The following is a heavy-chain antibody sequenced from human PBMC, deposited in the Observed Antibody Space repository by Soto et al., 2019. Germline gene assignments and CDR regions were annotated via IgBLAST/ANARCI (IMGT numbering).Heavy chain of an antibody. V-gene: IGHV1-18*01. CDR2: ISAYNGNT. Sequence: ASVKVSCKASGYTFPGIGITWLRQPLGEGLKGMGWISAYNGNTNYAQKLQGRVTMTTDTSTRTAYMELRRLRSDDTAVYYCARGDYDFWSGYTYYYYAMDVWGQGPTITVSS. J-gene: IGHJ6*02. CDR1: GYTFPGIG. CDR3: ARGDYDFWSGYTYYYYAMDV. D-gene: IGHD3-3*01.